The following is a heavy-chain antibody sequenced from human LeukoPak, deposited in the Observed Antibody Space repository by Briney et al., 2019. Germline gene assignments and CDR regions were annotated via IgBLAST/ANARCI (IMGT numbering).Heavy chain of an antibody. CDR2: INGGNGDA. D-gene: IGHD5-12*01. CDR3: ARAAPGNKLALRVATNDY. CDR1: GYTFTSYG. V-gene: IGHV1-3*01. Sequence: ASVKVSCKTSGYTFTSYGMHWVRQAPGQRLEWMGWINGGNGDAKYSQKFQGRVTIIRDTSASTGYMELSSLRSEDTAVYYCARAAPGNKLALRVATNDYWGQGTLVTVSS. J-gene: IGHJ4*02.